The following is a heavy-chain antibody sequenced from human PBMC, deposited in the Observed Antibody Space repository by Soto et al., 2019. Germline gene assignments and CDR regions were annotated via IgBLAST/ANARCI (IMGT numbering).Heavy chain of an antibody. Sequence: QVQLQESGPGLVKSSETLSVTCAVSGVSISAYYWSWIRQPPGKGLEWIGDISDSGSTNYNSSLQSRVTISVDTSKNPHSLRLTSVTAADTAMYFCARVAINYRDNSAMFDPWGQGTLVTVSS. CDR1: GVSISAYY. D-gene: IGHD3-22*01. J-gene: IGHJ5*02. CDR2: ISDSGST. CDR3: ARVAINYRDNSAMFDP. V-gene: IGHV4-59*01.